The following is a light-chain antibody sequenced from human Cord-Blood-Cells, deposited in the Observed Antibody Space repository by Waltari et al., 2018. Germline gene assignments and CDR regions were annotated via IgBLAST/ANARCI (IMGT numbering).Light chain of an antibody. CDR2: EVS. J-gene: IGLJ2*01. CDR1: SSDVGGYTY. V-gene: IGLV2-14*01. CDR3: SSYTSSSTLEV. Sequence: QSALTQPASVSGSPGQSITISCTGPSSDVGGYTYVPWYQQHPGKAPKLMIYEVSNRPSGVSNRFSGSKSGNTASLTISGPQAEDEADYYCSSYTSSSTLEVFGGGTKLTVL.